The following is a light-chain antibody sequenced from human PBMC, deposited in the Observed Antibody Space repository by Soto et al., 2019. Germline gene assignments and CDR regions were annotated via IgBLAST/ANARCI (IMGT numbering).Light chain of an antibody. CDR3: QSYDSSLSGWDVV. V-gene: IGLV1-40*01. CDR1: SSNIGAGYD. CDR2: GNS. J-gene: IGLJ2*01. Sequence: QSVLTQPPSVSGAPGQRVTISCTGSSSNIGAGYDVHWYQQLPGTAPKLLIYGNSNRPSGVPDRFSGSKSGTSASLAITGLQAEYEADYYCQSYDSSLSGWDVVFGGGTKLTVL.